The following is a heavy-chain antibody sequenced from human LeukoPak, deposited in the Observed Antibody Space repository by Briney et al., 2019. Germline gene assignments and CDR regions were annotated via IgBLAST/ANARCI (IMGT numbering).Heavy chain of an antibody. J-gene: IGHJ3*02. Sequence: GESLKISCQGSGYSFTDYWIGWGRQMPGKGLERMGIIYPGDSDTRYSPSFQGQVTFSADKCTSTAYLQWSSLKPSDSAMYYCARGLIKGDSRSAFDIWGQGTMVTVSS. D-gene: IGHD2-21*02. CDR2: IYPGDSDT. CDR1: GYSFTDYW. V-gene: IGHV5-51*01. CDR3: ARGLIKGDSRSAFDI.